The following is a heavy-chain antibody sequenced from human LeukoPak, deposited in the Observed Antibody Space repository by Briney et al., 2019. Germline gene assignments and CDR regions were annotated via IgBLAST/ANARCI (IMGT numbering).Heavy chain of an antibody. V-gene: IGHV1-18*01. CDR3: ARASRVAVTPSFPFDY. Sequence: GASVKVSCKASGYTFTSYGISWVRQAPGQGLEWMGWISAYNGNTNYAQKLQGRVTMTTDTSTSTAYMELSSLRSEDTAVYYCARASRVAVTPSFPFDYWGQGTLVTVSS. CDR1: GYTFTSYG. J-gene: IGHJ4*02. D-gene: IGHD5-18*01. CDR2: ISAYNGNT.